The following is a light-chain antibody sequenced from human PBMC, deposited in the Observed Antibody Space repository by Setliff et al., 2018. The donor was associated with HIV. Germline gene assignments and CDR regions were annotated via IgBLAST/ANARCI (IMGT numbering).Light chain of an antibody. Sequence: QSVLTQPASVSGSPGQSTTISCTGTSSDVGGYNYVSWYQQHPGKAPKLIIYEVTNRPSGVSYRFSGSKSGNTASLTISGLQAEDEADYYCSSFTTTNALDVFGTGTKGTV. CDR2: EVT. CDR1: SSDVGGYNY. CDR3: SSFTTTNALDV. J-gene: IGLJ1*01. V-gene: IGLV2-14*01.